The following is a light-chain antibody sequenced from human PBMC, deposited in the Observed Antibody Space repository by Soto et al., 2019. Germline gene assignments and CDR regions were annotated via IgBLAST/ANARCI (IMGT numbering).Light chain of an antibody. CDR3: CSSAGSYSYV. V-gene: IGLV2-11*01. CDR1: SSDVGSYNY. J-gene: IGLJ1*01. CDR2: DVT. Sequence: QSALTQPRSVSGSPGQSVTLSCTGTSSDVGSYNYVSWYQHHPGKAPKLMIYDVTKRPSGVPDHFSGSKSGNTASLTISGLQAEDEADYYCCSSAGSYSYVFGPGTKLTVL.